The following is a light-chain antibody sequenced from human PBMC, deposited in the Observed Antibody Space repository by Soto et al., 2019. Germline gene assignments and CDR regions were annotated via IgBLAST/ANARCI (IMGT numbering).Light chain of an antibody. CDR1: QSVTSNY. CDR3: QQYGNSLLT. J-gene: IGKJ4*01. CDR2: GAS. Sequence: EIVLTKSPGTLSLSPGERATLSCRASQSVTSNYLAWYQQKPGQAPRLFIYGASSRATGIPDRFSGSGSGTYFTLTIRILEPEDFAVYYCQQYGNSLLTFGGGTTVEIK. V-gene: IGKV3-20*01.